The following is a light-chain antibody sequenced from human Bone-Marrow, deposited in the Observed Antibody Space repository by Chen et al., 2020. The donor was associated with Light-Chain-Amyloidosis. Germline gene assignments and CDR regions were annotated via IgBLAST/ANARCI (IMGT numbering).Light chain of an antibody. CDR2: DVN. J-gene: IGLJ3*02. CDR3: SSHTSSDTWV. Sequence: QSALTQPASVSGSPGPPITISCTGTSSDIGGYNFVSWFQQHPGTGPKVIIYDVNNRPSGVANRFSGSKSGNTASLTISGLQAEDEADYYCSSHTSSDTWVFGGGTKLTVL. V-gene: IGLV2-14*01. CDR1: SSDIGGYNF.